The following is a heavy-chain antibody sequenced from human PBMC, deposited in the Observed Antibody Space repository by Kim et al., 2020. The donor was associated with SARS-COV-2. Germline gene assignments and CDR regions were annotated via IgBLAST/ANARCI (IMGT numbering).Heavy chain of an antibody. CDR1: GYTFTTYY. D-gene: IGHD2-2*01. CDR2: INPSGGST. V-gene: IGHV1-46*01. CDR3: ARDPTVTVVVPAAMSDYYYGMDV. J-gene: IGHJ6*02. Sequence: ASVKVSCKASGYTFTTYYMHWVRQAPGQGLEWMGIINPSGGSTNYAQKSQGRVTMTRDTSTSTVYMELSSLRSEDTAVYYCARDPTVTVVVPAAMSDYYYGMDVWGQGTTVTVSS.